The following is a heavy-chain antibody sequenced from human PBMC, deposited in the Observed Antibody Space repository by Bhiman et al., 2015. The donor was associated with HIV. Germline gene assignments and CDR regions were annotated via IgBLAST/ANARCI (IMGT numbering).Heavy chain of an antibody. V-gene: IGHV3-30*02. CDR1: GFTFSSYG. CDR2: IRYDGSHK. Sequence: QVQLVESGGGVVQPGRSLRLSCVASGFTFSSYGMHWVRQAPGKGLEWVAFIRYDGSHKYYADSVKGRFTISRDNSQNTLYLQMNSLRAEDTAVYFCVKDSRPLYSSSSGHYYYYGMDVWAKGPRSPSP. CDR3: VKDSRPLYSSSSGHYYYYGMDV. D-gene: IGHD6-6*01. J-gene: IGHJ6*02.